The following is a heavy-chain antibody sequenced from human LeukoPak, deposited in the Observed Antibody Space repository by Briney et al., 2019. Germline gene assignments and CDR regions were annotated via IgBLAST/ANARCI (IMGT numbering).Heavy chain of an antibody. V-gene: IGHV1-69*13. CDR2: IIPIFGTA. D-gene: IGHD5-18*01. CDR1: GGTFSSYA. J-gene: IGHJ4*02. CDR3: ARDGYNYGLDN. Sequence: SVKVSCKASGGTFSSYAISWVRQAPGQGLEWMRGIIPIFGTANYAQKFQGRVTITADESTSTAYMELRSLRSDDTAVYYCARDGYNYGLDNWGQGTLVTVSS.